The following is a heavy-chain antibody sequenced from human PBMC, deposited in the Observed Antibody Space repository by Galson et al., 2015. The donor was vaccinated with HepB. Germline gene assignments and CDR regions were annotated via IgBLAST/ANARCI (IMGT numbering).Heavy chain of an antibody. D-gene: IGHD6-13*01. V-gene: IGHV4-59*08. CDR2: IYDSGIT. CDR1: GGSINSYY. J-gene: IGHJ5*02. Sequence: SETLSLTCTVSGGSINSYYWNWIRQPPGKGLEWIGYIYDSGITNYNPSLKSRATILVDMSKNQFSLKLRSVTAADTAVYYCARHYKRGSSSWSRGSSWFDPWGQGTLVTVSS. CDR3: ARHYKRGSSSWSRGSSWFDP.